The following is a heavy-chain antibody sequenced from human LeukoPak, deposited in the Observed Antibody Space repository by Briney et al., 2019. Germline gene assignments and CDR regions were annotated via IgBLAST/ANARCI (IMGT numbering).Heavy chain of an antibody. V-gene: IGHV3-30*03. D-gene: IGHD2-21*01. CDR2: ISYDGSNK. Sequence: GGSLRLSCAASGFTFRSYGMHWVRQAPGKGLEWVAVISYDGSNKYYADSVKGRFTISRDNAKNSLYLQMNSLRAEDTAVYYCAREPGRYSSSYSFDWGQGTLVTVSS. CDR1: GFTFRSYG. J-gene: IGHJ4*02. CDR3: AREPGRYSSSYSFD.